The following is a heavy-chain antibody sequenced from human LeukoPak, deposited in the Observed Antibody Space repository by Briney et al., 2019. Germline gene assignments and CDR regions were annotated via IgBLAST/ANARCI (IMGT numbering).Heavy chain of an antibody. Sequence: SETLSLTCTVSGGSISSGGDYWSWIRQHPVKGREWIGYIYYSGSTYYNPSLKSRVTISVDTSKNQLYLKLSSVTAADTAVYYCARATGEDAFDIWGQGTMVTVSS. D-gene: IGHD7-27*01. CDR3: ARATGEDAFDI. CDR1: GGSISSGGDY. V-gene: IGHV4-31*03. J-gene: IGHJ3*02. CDR2: IYYSGST.